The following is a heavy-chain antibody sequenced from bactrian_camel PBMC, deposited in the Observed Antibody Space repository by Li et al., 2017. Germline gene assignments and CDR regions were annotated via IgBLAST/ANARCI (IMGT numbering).Heavy chain of an antibody. CDR3: AADSFCPSPLRLRSIGYSY. Sequence: HVQLVESGGGSVLPGGSLRLSCAASGYTGRRSCMGWFRQAPGKEREGVACIYSGGYSSTTYADSVKGRFTISKDNAKNILYLQMNSLKPEDTALYYCAADSFCPSPLRLRSIGYSYWGQGTQVTVS. CDR1: GYTGRRSC. CDR2: IYSGGYSST. V-gene: IGHV3S26*01. D-gene: IGHD5*01. J-gene: IGHJ4*01.